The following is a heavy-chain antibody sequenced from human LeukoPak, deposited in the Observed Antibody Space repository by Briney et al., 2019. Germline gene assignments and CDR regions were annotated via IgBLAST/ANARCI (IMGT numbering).Heavy chain of an antibody. V-gene: IGHV3-23*01. CDR3: ATPTGVSGSYVSWIDY. Sequence: GGSLRLSCAASGFTFSSYAMSWVRQAPGKGLEWVSAISGSGGSTYYADSVKGRFTISRDNSKNTLYLQMNSLRAEDTAVYYCATPTGVSGSYVSWIDYWGQGTLVTVSS. D-gene: IGHD1-26*01. CDR1: GFTFSSYA. J-gene: IGHJ4*02. CDR2: ISGSGGST.